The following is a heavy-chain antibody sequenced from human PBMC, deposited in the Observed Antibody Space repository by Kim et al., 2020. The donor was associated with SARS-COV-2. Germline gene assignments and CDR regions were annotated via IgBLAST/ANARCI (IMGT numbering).Heavy chain of an antibody. J-gene: IGHJ6*02. V-gene: IGHV3-21*01. CDR3: ARDRGLATISVYYYGMDV. CDR2: ISSSSSYI. CDR1: GFTFSSYS. D-gene: IGHD5-12*01. Sequence: GGSLRLSCAASGFTFSSYSMNWVRQAPGKGLEWVSSISSSSSYIYYADSVKGRFTISRDNAKNSLYLQMNSLRAEDTAVYYCARDRGLATISVYYYGMDVWGQGTTVTVSS.